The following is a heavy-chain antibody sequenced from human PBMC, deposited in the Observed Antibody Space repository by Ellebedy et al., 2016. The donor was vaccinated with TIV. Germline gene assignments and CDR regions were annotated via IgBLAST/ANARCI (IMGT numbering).Heavy chain of an antibody. Sequence: PGGSLRLSCAASGFTFSSYGMHWVRQAPGKGLEWVAVIWYDGSNKYYADSVKGRFTIARDNSTNTLYLQMNSLRAEDTAVYYCAKRVTMVREVITYYHYAMDVWGQGTTVTVSS. D-gene: IGHD3-10*01. J-gene: IGHJ6*02. CDR3: AKRVTMVREVITYYHYAMDV. CDR1: GFTFSSYG. V-gene: IGHV3-33*06. CDR2: IWYDGSNK.